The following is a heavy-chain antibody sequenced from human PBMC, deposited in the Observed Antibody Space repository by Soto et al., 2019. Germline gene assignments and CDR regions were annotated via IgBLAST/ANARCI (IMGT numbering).Heavy chain of an antibody. CDR2: IHYSGST. J-gene: IGHJ4*02. CDR1: RDTISSTTDY. V-gene: IGHV4-39*02. CDR3: ARDTGCCSGGGCYPSAY. Sequence: PSYTPALTSTASRDTISSTTDYGAWNSQSPGKGLEWIGNIHYSGSTYYNPSLKSRVTMTSDSSITTAYMDLSRLTSDDTAMYYCARDTGCCSGGGCYPSAYWGQGTLVTVSS. D-gene: IGHD2-15*01.